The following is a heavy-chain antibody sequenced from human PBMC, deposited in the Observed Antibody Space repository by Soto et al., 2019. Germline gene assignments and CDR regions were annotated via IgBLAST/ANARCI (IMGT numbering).Heavy chain of an antibody. V-gene: IGHV3-30*18. CDR1: EFSFSSYG. D-gene: IGHD3-22*01. J-gene: IGHJ4*02. CDR2: ISYDGSNK. Sequence: GGSLRLSCAASEFSFSSYGMHWVRQAPGKGLEWMAGISYDGSNKYYVDSVRGRFTISRDNSKNALYLQMNSLRAEDTAVYYCAKDTYYHDSSGYYVFDYWGQGTLVTVSS. CDR3: AKDTYYHDSSGYYVFDY.